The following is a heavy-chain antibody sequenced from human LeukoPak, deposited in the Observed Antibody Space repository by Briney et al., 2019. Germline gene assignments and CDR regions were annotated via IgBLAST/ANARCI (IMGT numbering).Heavy chain of an antibody. CDR3: ARHGSVVATGYFDL. Sequence: PSETLSLTCTVSGGSISSYYWSWIRQPPGKGLERIGYIYYSGSTNYNPSLKSRVTISVDTSKNQFSLKLGSVTAADTAVYYCARHGSVVATGYFDLWGRGTLVTVSS. V-gene: IGHV4-59*08. J-gene: IGHJ2*01. CDR2: IYYSGST. D-gene: IGHD5-12*01. CDR1: GGSISSYY.